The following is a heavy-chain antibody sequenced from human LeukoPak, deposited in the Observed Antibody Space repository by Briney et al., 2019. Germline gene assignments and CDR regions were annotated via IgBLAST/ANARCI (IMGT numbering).Heavy chain of an antibody. D-gene: IGHD2-2*01. CDR2: IYYSVST. J-gene: IGHJ3*02. CDR3: ASYCSSTSCLRRAFDI. Sequence: SSETLSLTCTVSGGSSSSSSYYWGRIRQPPGKGRGWIVSIYYSVSTYYNPSLKSRVTISVDTSKNQFSLKLSSVTAADTAVYYCASYCSSTSCLRRAFDIWGQGTMVTVSS. CDR1: GGSSSSSSYY. V-gene: IGHV4-39*01.